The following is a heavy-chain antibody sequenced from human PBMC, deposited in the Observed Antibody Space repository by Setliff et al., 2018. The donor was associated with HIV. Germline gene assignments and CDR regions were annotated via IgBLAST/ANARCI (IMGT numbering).Heavy chain of an antibody. CDR2: IHYSGST. CDR3: ASTYYYDSLHFHH. Sequence: SETLSLTCTVSGGSISSGVYYWSWIRHHPGKGLEWIGYIHYSGSTYYNPSLKSRATISVDTSKNQFSLKLSSVTAADTAVYYCASTYYYDSLHFHHWGQGTLVTVSS. V-gene: IGHV4-31*03. CDR1: GGSISSGVYY. D-gene: IGHD3-22*01. J-gene: IGHJ1*01.